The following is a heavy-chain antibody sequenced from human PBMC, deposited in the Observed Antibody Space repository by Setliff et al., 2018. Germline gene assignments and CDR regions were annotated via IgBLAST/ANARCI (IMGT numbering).Heavy chain of an antibody. CDR1: GYTFTSYG. D-gene: IGHD3-10*02. Sequence: ASVKVSCKASGYTFTSYGISWVRHAPGQGLEWMGWISAYNGNTKYAQKLQGRVTMTTDTSTSTAYMELRSLRSDDTAVYYCARDLVGLHLTMYHFDYWGQGTLVTVSS. CDR3: ARDLVGLHLTMYHFDY. V-gene: IGHV1-18*01. J-gene: IGHJ4*02. CDR2: ISAYNGNT.